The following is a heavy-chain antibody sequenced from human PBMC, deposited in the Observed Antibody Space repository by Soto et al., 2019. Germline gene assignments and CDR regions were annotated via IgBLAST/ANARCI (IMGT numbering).Heavy chain of an antibody. CDR1: GFSFSDYG. CDR2: ISYDGSDK. V-gene: IGHV3-30*18. J-gene: IGHJ4*02. Sequence: QVQLVESGGGVVQPGRSLTLSCVASGFSFSDYGMHWVRQAPGKGLEWVAIISYDGSDKSYADSVKGRFTTPRDNSKNTLFLQMNSLRPEDTAVYFCAKDVAAITHFLENWGRGVLVTVSS. CDR3: AKDVAAITHFLEN. D-gene: IGHD5-12*01.